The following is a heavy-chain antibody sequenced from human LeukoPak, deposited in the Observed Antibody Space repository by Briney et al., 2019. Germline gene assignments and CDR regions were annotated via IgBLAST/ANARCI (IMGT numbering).Heavy chain of an antibody. J-gene: IGHJ5*01. CDR1: GYTFTGYY. Sequence: ASVKVSCKASGYTFTGYYMHWVRQAPGQGLEWMGWINPDSGGTNYAQKFQGRVTMTRDTSISTAYMELSSLRSEDTAVYYRARAQYSDYVLHNWFDSWGQGTLVTVSS. CDR2: INPDSGGT. D-gene: IGHD5-12*01. V-gene: IGHV1-2*02. CDR3: ARAQYSDYVLHNWFDS.